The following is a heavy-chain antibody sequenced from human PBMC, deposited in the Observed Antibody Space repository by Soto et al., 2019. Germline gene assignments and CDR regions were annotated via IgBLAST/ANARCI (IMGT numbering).Heavy chain of an antibody. J-gene: IGHJ4*02. Sequence: PSETLSLTCTVSGGSISSYYLSWIRQPPGKGLEWIGYIYYSGSTNYNPSLKSRVTISVDTSKNQFSLKLSSVTAADTAVYYCARSSNGSGSYYFDYWGQGTLVTVSS. V-gene: IGHV4-59*01. D-gene: IGHD3-10*01. CDR1: GGSISSYY. CDR3: ARSSNGSGSYYFDY. CDR2: IYYSGST.